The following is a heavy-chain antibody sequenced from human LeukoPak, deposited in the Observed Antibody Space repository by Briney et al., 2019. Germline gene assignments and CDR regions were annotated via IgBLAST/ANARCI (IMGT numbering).Heavy chain of an antibody. CDR2: IYYSGST. V-gene: IGHV4-39*01. CDR1: GGSISSSSYY. Sequence: SETLSLTCTVSGGSISSSSYYWGWIRQPPGKGLEWIGSIYYSGSTYYNPSLKSRVTISVDTSKNQFSLKLSSVTAADTAVYYCARHARPGARLYFDYWGQGTLVTVSS. D-gene: IGHD2-8*02. J-gene: IGHJ4*02. CDR3: ARHARPGARLYFDY.